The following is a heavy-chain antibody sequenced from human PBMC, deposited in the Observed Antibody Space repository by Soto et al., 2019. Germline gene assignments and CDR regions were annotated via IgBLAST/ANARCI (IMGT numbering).Heavy chain of an antibody. CDR1: GGSVSSANYY. J-gene: IGHJ1*01. D-gene: IGHD1-26*01. Sequence: SETLSLTCTVSGGSVSSANYYWGWIRQPPGKGLEWIGSIYYSGNTNYNPSLNSRVTISVDTSKNQFSLRLSSVTAADTAVYYCARVSGSYYHVYYFYSCGQRTLVTVSS. CDR2: IYYSGNT. V-gene: IGHV4-61*01. CDR3: ARVSGSYYHVYYFYS.